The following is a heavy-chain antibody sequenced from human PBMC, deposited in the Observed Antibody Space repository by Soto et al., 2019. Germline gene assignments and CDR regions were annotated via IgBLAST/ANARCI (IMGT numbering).Heavy chain of an antibody. CDR3: VTSDSSSWFFDY. CDR1: GYTFTSYA. J-gene: IGHJ4*02. D-gene: IGHD6-13*01. CDR2: ISAYNGNT. V-gene: IGHV1-18*01. Sequence: ASVKVSCKASGYTFTSYAMHWVRQAPGQGLEWMGWISAYNGNTKYAQKLQGRVTMTTDTSTSTAYMELRSLRSDDTAVYYCVTSDSSSWFFDYWGQGTLVTVSS.